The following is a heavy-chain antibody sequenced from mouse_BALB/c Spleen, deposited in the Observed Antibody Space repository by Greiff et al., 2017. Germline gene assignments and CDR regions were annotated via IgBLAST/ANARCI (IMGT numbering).Heavy chain of an antibody. J-gene: IGHJ2*01. CDR2: INPSSGYT. CDR1: GYTFTSYT. CDR3: ARDYDFDY. V-gene: IGHV1-4*02. Sequence: QVQLKESAAELARPGASVKMSCKASGYTFTSYTMHWVKQRPGQGLEWIGYINPSSGYTEYNQKFKDKTTLTADKSSSTAYMQLSSLTSEDSAVYYCARDYDFDYWGQGTTLTVSS. D-gene: IGHD2-4*01.